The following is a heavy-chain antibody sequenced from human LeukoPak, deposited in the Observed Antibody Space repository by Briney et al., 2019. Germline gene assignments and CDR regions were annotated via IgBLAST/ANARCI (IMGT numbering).Heavy chain of an antibody. V-gene: IGHV3-72*01. CDR1: GFTFSDYI. CDR3: SRDGAAGDDSAFDI. Sequence: GGSLRLSCTGSGFTFSDYILDWVRQAPGKGLEWLGRIRRGTNGYTTEYGASLKGRFTISRDDSKNSLYLHMNSLKIEDTAMYHCSRDGAAGDDSAFDIWGQGTMVTVSS. CDR2: IRRGTNGYTT. J-gene: IGHJ3*02. D-gene: IGHD3-22*01.